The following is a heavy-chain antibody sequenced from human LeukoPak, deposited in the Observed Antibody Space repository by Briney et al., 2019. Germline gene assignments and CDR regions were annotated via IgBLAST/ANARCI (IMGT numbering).Heavy chain of an antibody. CDR3: ARDGRLQPPYFYYGMDV. V-gene: IGHV3-66*01. CDR1: GFTLSRNY. D-gene: IGHD5-24*01. Sequence: GGSLRLSCAASGFTLSRNYMNWVRPAPGKGGEWVSLIYIGGSAYYADPVQGRFTISRDNSKNTPSLQMKSLRAEDTAVYYCARDGRLQPPYFYYGMDVWGQGTTVTVSS. CDR2: IYIGGSA. J-gene: IGHJ6*02.